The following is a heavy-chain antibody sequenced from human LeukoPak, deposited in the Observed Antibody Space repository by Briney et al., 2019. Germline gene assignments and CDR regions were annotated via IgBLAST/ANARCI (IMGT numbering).Heavy chain of an antibody. CDR3: ARDPHCSSTNCPFDF. CDR2: IWRSDHT. V-gene: IGHV4-4*02. D-gene: IGHD2-2*01. Sequence: SGTLSLTCAVSGGSISSSDWWSWVRQPPGRGLEWIGYIWRSDHTNYNPSLKSRATMSLDKSKNQFSLKLSSVTAADTAVYYCARDPHCSSTNCPFDFWGQGTLVIVSS. J-gene: IGHJ4*02. CDR1: GGSISSSDW.